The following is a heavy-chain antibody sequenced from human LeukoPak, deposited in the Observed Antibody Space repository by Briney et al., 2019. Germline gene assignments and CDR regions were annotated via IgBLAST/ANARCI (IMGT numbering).Heavy chain of an antibody. CDR2: IKSKTDDGTT. CDR3: TTEGLRVLWFGELGRYYFDY. V-gene: IGHV3-15*01. J-gene: IGHJ4*02. CDR1: GFPFSNAW. Sequence: GGSLRLSCAASGFPFSNAWMSWVRQAPGKGREWVGRIKSKTDDGTTDYAAPVKGRFTISRDDSKNTLYLQMNSLKTEDTAVYYCTTEGLRVLWFGELGRYYFDYWGQGTLVTVSS. D-gene: IGHD3-10*01.